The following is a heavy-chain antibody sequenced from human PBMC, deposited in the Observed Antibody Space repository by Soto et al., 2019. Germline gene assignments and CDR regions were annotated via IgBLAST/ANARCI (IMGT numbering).Heavy chain of an antibody. V-gene: IGHV1-69*13. CDR3: ARRRQAADGVVPIYYFDY. Sequence: ASVKVSCKASGGIFSSYAISWVRQAPGQGLEWMGGIIPIFGTANYAQKFQGRVTITADESTSTAYMELSSLRSEDTAVYYCARRRQAADGVVPIYYFDYWGQGTLVTVSS. J-gene: IGHJ4*02. D-gene: IGHD2-21*01. CDR1: GGIFSSYA. CDR2: IIPIFGTA.